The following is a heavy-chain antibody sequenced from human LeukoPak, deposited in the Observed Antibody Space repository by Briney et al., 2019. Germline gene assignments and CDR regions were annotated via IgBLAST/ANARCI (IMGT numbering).Heavy chain of an antibody. CDR1: GGSISSYC. CDR3: ARVPYGGSASLFDC. Sequence: SETLSLTCTVSGGSISSYCWSWLRQPPGKGLEWIGYIYSSGGTNYNPSLKSRVTISVDTSKNQFSLKLSSVAAADTAYYYCARVPYGGSASLFDCWGQGTLVTVSS. J-gene: IGHJ4*02. CDR2: IYSSGGT. V-gene: IGHV4-59*01. D-gene: IGHD6-6*01.